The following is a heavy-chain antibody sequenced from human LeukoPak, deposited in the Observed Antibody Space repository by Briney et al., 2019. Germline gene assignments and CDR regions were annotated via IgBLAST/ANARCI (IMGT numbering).Heavy chain of an antibody. Sequence: GGSLRLSCAASGFTFSSFVMSWVRQAPGKGLEWVSGISGSGDSTYYADSMRGRITISRDNAKNTLYLQMNSLRVDDTAVYYCAKEIDYDSSGYYSNFDYWGQGTLVTVSS. V-gene: IGHV3-23*01. J-gene: IGHJ4*02. D-gene: IGHD3-22*01. CDR2: ISGSGDST. CDR3: AKEIDYDSSGYYSNFDY. CDR1: GFTFSSFV.